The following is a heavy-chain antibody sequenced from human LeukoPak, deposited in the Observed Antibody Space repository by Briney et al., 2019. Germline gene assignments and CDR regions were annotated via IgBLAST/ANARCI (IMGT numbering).Heavy chain of an antibody. J-gene: IGHJ4*02. CDR3: AKPFYSSGSFNYPFFDS. Sequence: GGPLRLSCAASGFTFKNYAMNWVRQAPGKGLEWVSGISGSGGGTNNADSVKGRFTISRDNSKNTVYLQMNSLRAEDTAVYFCAKPFYSSGSFNYPFFDSWGQGTLVTVSS. CDR1: GFTFKNYA. V-gene: IGHV3-23*01. CDR2: ISGSGGGT. D-gene: IGHD3-10*01.